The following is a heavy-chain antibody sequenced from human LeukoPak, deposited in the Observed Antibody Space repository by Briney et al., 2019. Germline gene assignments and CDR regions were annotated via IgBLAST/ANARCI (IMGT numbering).Heavy chain of an antibody. CDR3: ARDPNYYDSSGYSDY. CDR1: GYTFTSYD. CDR2: MNPNSGNT. J-gene: IGHJ4*02. D-gene: IGHD3-22*01. V-gene: IGHV1-8*03. Sequence: ASVKVSCKASGYTFTSYDIHWVRQATGQGLEWMGWMNPNSGNTAYAQKFQGRVTITRNTSISTAYMELSSLRSEDTAVYYCARDPNYYDSSGYSDYWGQGTLVTVSS.